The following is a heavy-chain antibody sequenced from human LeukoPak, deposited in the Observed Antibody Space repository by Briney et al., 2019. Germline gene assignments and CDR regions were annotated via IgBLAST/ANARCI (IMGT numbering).Heavy chain of an antibody. D-gene: IGHD2-15*01. J-gene: IGHJ4*02. CDR3: ATGSCSGAGCNYGTPLDY. V-gene: IGHV3-53*01. CDR2: IYSTGTI. Sequence: GGSLRLSCAASGFSVSSNYMSWVRQAPGKGLEWVSVIYSTGTIYYADSVKGRFTISRDNSKNTLYLQMSSLRVEDTAMYYCATGSCSGAGCNYGTPLDYWGQGTLLTVSS. CDR1: GFSVSSNY.